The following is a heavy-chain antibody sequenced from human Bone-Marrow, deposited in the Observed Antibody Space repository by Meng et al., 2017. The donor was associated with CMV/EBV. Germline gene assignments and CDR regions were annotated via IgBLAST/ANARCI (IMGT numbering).Heavy chain of an antibody. Sequence: GESLKISCAASGFTFSTFPMHWVRQAPGKGLEWVAIISYDGSNKYYADSVKGRFTISRDNSKNTLYLQMNSLRAEDTAVYYCARDPLGYCSGIRCRYYFDYWGPGPLVTVSS. CDR3: ARDPLGYCSGIRCRYYFDY. V-gene: IGHV3-30*04. J-gene: IGHJ4*02. CDR2: ISYDGSNK. CDR1: GFTFSTFP. D-gene: IGHD2-15*01.